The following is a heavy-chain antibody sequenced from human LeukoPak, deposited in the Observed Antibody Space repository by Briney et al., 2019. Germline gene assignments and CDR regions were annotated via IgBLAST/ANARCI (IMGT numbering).Heavy chain of an antibody. V-gene: IGHV1-69*05. J-gene: IGHJ4*02. D-gene: IGHD3-22*01. CDR2: IIPIFGTA. Sequence: SVKVSCKASGYTFTSYAISWVRQAPGQGLEWMGGIIPIFGTANYAQKFQGRVTITTDESTSTAYMELGSLRSEDTAVYYCARNYYDSSGHYPLLGYWGQGTLVTVSS. CDR3: ARNYYDSSGHYPLLGY. CDR1: GYTFTSYA.